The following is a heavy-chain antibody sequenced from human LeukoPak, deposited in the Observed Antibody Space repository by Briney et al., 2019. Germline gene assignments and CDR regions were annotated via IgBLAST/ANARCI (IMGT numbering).Heavy chain of an antibody. V-gene: IGHV1-18*04. CDR2: ISAYNGNT. D-gene: IGHD3-22*01. J-gene: IGHJ4*02. Sequence: GASVKVSCKASGYTFTSYGISWVRQAPGQGLEWMGWISAYNGNTNYAQKLQGRVTMTEDTSTDTAYMELSSLRSEDTAVYYCATGYNKGVVITPLDYWGQGTLVTVSS. CDR1: GYTFTSYG. CDR3: ATGYNKGVVITPLDY.